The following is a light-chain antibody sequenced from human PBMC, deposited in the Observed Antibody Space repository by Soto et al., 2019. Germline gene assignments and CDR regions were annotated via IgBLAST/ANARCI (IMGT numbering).Light chain of an antibody. Sequence: IVLTQSPGTLSLSPGEGATLSCRTSQSVSIRHLAWYQQRPGQAPRLLIYATSDRATGTPDRFSGSGSGTDFTLTITSLEPEDFAVYYCQQYGTSWTFDQGTKVEI. V-gene: IGKV3-20*01. J-gene: IGKJ1*01. CDR1: QSVSIRH. CDR3: QQYGTSWT. CDR2: ATS.